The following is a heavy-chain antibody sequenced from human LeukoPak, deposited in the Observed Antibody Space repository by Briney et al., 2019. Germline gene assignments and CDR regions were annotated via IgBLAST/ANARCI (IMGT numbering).Heavy chain of an antibody. D-gene: IGHD6-19*01. CDR2: IYTSGST. CDR1: GSSISGYY. V-gene: IGHV4-4*07. CDR3: ARERGVAGLDFDY. Sequence: KPSETLSLTCTVSGSSISGYYWNWIRQPAGKGLEWIGRIYTSGSTNYNPSLKSRVTMSVDTSKNQFSLKLSSVTAADTAVYYCARERGVAGLDFDYWGQGTLVTVSS. J-gene: IGHJ4*02.